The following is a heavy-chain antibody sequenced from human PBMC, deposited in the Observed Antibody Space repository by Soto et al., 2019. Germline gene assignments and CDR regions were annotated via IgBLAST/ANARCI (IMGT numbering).Heavy chain of an antibody. V-gene: IGHV4-30-4*01. J-gene: IGHJ6*02. Sequence: QVQLQESGPGLVRPSQTLSLTCTVSGGSISSDHYHWTWIRQTPGKGLEWIGYIHYSGSDYYNPSLQRRVTKSVDTSNNLFSLKLSSVTAADTAVYFCVREDDGGDRDYYGLDVWGQGTTVTVSS. CDR2: IHYSGSD. CDR3: VREDDGGDRDYYGLDV. CDR1: GGSISSDHYH. D-gene: IGHD4-17*01.